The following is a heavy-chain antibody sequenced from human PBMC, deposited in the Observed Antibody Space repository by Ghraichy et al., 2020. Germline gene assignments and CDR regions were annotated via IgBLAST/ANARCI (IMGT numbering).Heavy chain of an antibody. D-gene: IGHD2-2*01. J-gene: IGHJ4*02. CDR2: TYYLGTT. CDR1: GASVSSSSYY. CDR3: AKHSYAAAWYPGASFES. Sequence: SETLSLTCTVSGASVSSSSYYWGWIRQPPGKGPEWIGSTYYLGTTYYNPSLKSRVTMSLQKPKNQLSLRLNSVTAADTAVYYCAKHSYAAAWYPGASFESWGQGTLVTVSS. V-gene: IGHV4-39*01.